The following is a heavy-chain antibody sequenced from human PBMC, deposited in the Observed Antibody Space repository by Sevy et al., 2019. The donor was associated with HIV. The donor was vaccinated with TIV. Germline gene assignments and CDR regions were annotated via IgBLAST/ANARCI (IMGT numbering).Heavy chain of an antibody. CDR1: GFTFSSDE. V-gene: IGHV3-48*03. CDR3: ARNYFDSSGSGLSYYYYMDV. J-gene: IGHJ6*03. CDR2: IDSSGTSI. Sequence: GGSLRLSCAASGFTFSSDEMTWVRQAPGKGLEWISYIDSSGTSIYYADSVLDRFTVSRDNAKNSLFLQMNSLRAEDTAVYYCARNYFDSSGSGLSYYYYMDVWGKGTTVTVS. D-gene: IGHD3-22*01.